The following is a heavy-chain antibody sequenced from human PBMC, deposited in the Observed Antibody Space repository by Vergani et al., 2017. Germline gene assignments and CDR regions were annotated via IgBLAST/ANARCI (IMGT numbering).Heavy chain of an antibody. V-gene: IGHV3-11*06. CDR3: ASSRTVGATNPFDY. CDR2: ISSSSSYT. CDR1: GFTFSDYY. D-gene: IGHD1-26*01. Sequence: QVQLVESGGGLVKPGGSLRLSCAASGFTFSDYYMSWIRQAPGKGLEWVSYISSSSSYTNYADSVKGRFTISRDNAKNSLYLQMSGLRAEDTAVYYCASSRTVGATNPFDYWGQGTLVTVAS. J-gene: IGHJ4*02.